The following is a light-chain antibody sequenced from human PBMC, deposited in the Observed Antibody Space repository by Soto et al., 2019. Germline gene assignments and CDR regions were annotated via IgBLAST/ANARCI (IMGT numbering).Light chain of an antibody. Sequence: IVMTQSPDSLAVSLGDRSTINCKSSQSVLYSSNNKNYLAWYQQKPGQPPKLLIYWASTRESGVPDRFSGSESGTDFTLTISSLQAEDVAVYYCQQYYSTPVTFGQGTKVDIK. CDR1: QSVLYSSNNKNY. CDR3: QQYYSTPVT. V-gene: IGKV4-1*01. J-gene: IGKJ1*01. CDR2: WAS.